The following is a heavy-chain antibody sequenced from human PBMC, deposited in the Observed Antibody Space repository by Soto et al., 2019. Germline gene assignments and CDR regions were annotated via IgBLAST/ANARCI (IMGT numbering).Heavy chain of an antibody. CDR3: GRDRSHDAGVGKIDP. V-gene: IGHV3-21*02. D-gene: IGHD3-16*01. CDR2: ISSKGSYI. Sequence: DVQLVESGGGLVKPGGSLRLSCAASGFNFSTYGMNWVRQAPGKGLEWVSSISSKGSYIYYTPSVKGRFTISRDNAKNAVYLQMNSLRADDKAAYYCGRDRSHDAGVGKIDPWGQGTLVAVSA. CDR1: GFNFSTYG. J-gene: IGHJ5*02.